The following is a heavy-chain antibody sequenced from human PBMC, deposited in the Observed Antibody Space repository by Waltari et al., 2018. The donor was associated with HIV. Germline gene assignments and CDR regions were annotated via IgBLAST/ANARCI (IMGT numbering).Heavy chain of an antibody. V-gene: IGHV4-39*01. J-gene: IGHJ5*02. CDR1: HASNNTASHY. CDR2: IYHSGVA. D-gene: IGHD1-26*01. Sequence: ESGPALVKALETLSLTCTVSHASNNTASHYWAWVGQPPGKGPVWLASIYHSGVAYHSPSFKIRVTISVTKSKNEFYLKLRSVTASDSGVFFCARQDEGGKREELLTSWGPG. CDR3: ARQDEGGKREELLTS.